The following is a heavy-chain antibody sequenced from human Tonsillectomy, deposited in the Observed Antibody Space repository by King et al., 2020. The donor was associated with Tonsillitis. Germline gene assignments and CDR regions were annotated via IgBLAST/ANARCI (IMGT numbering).Heavy chain of an antibody. V-gene: IGHV1-2*02. CDR1: GYSFTGYY. J-gene: IGHJ3*02. CDR3: ARGHSSREQDAFDI. Sequence: VQLVESGAEVRKPGASVKVSCKTSGYSFTGYYMHWVRQAPGQGLEWMGWIKPNSGSTNTAQKFQGRVTMTRDTSISTAYMELSRLRSDDTAVYYCARGHSSREQDAFDIWGQGTMVTVSS. CDR2: IKPNSGST. D-gene: IGHD1-26*01.